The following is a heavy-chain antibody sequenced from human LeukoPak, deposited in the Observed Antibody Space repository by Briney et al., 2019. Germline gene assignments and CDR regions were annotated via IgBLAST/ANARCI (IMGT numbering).Heavy chain of an antibody. D-gene: IGHD3-22*01. V-gene: IGHV3-20*04. J-gene: IGHJ3*02. CDR1: GFTFDDYG. CDR3: ARGSPKSSTYYYGSSGYPSI. CDR2: INWNGGST. Sequence: GGSLRLSCAASGFTFDDYGMSWVRQAPGKGLEWVSGINWNGGSTGYADSVKGRFTISRDNAKNSLYLQMNSLRAEDTALYYCARGSPKSSTYYYGSSGYPSIWGQGTMVTVSS.